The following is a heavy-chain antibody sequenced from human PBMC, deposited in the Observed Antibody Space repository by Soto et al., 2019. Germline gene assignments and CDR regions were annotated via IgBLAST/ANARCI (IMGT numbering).Heavy chain of an antibody. D-gene: IGHD5-18*01. CDR3: LKGNCGSSYKNWFVP. CDR2: LSGDGRST. J-gene: IGHJ5*01. V-gene: IGHV3-64D*06. CDR1: GFTFRSYA. Sequence: GGSLRLSCSASGFTFRSYAIHWVRQAPGKGLEYVSALSGDGRSTYYADSVKGRFTVFRDNSKNTLFLQMSSLRVEDTAVYYRLKGNCGSSYKNWFVPLGPGTLVTVSS.